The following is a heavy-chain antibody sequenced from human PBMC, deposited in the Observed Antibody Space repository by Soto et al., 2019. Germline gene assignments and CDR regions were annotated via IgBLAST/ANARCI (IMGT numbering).Heavy chain of an antibody. CDR3: AGGQYYFDY. CDR1: GFPFSSYG. V-gene: IGHV3-30*03. Sequence: QVQLVESGGGLVQPGRSLRLSCAASGFPFSSYGMHWVRQAPGKGLEWVAHISYDGSNKHYTDSVKGRFTISRDNSKNMLYLQMSSLRAEDTAVYYCAGGQYYFDYCGQGTRVSVSS. CDR2: ISYDGSNK. J-gene: IGHJ4*02. D-gene: IGHD2-15*01.